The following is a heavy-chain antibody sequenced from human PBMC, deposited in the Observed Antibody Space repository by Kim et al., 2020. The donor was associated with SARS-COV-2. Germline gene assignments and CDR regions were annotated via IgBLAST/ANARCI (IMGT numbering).Heavy chain of an antibody. J-gene: IGHJ6*02. Sequence: GGSLRLSCAASGFTFSSYSMYWVRQAPGKGLEWVSSISSSSSYIYYADSVKGRFTISRDNAKNSLYLQMNSLRAEDTAVYYCARDRGIFGEPLHYGMDVWGQGTTVTVSS. D-gene: IGHD3-10*01. CDR2: ISSSSSYI. V-gene: IGHV3-21*01. CDR1: GFTFSSYS. CDR3: ARDRGIFGEPLHYGMDV.